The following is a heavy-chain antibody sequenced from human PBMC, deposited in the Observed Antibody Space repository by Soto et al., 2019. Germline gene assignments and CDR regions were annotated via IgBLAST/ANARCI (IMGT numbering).Heavy chain of an antibody. Sequence: SQTLSLTCAISGDSVSSNSAAWNWIRQSPSRGLEWLGRTYYRSKWYNDYAVSVKSRITINPDTSKNQFSLQLNSVTPEDTAVYYCARDPYCSGGSCYDAFDIWGQGTMVTVS. D-gene: IGHD2-15*01. CDR3: ARDPYCSGGSCYDAFDI. V-gene: IGHV6-1*01. CDR2: TYYRSKWYN. J-gene: IGHJ3*02. CDR1: GDSVSSNSAA.